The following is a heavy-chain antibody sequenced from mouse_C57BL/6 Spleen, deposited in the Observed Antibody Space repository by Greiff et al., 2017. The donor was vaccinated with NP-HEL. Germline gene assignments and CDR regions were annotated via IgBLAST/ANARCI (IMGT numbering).Heavy chain of an antibody. Sequence: VQLQESGPELVKPGASVKISCKASGYSFTSYYIHWVKQRPGQGLEWIGWIYPGSGNTKYNEKFKGKATLTADTSSSTAYMQLSSLTSEDSAVYYCAREGITTVVAAGSFDYWGQGTTLTVSS. V-gene: IGHV1-66*01. CDR3: AREGITTVVAAGSFDY. CDR2: IYPGSGNT. J-gene: IGHJ2*01. D-gene: IGHD1-1*01. CDR1: GYSFTSYY.